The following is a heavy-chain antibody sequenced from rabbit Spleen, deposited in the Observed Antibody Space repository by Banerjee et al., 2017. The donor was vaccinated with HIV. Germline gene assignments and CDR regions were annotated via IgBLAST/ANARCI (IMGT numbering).Heavy chain of an antibody. CDR3: ARGDFCFNL. CDR2: IYAGSSGSP. J-gene: IGHJ4*01. V-gene: IGHV1S45*01. Sequence: QEQLVESGGGLVKPEGSLKLSCTASGFSFSNKAVMCWVRQAPGKGLEWIGCIYAGSSGSPYYASWAKGRFAISKTSSTTVTLQMTSLTGADTATYFCARGDFCFNLWGPGTLVTVS. CDR1: GFSFSNKAV. D-gene: IGHD4-2*01.